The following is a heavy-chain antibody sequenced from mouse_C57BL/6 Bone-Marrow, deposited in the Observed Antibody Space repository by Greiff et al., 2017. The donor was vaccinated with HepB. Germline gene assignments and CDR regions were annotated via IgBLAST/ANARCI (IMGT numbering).Heavy chain of an antibody. J-gene: IGHJ4*01. V-gene: IGHV1-81*01. Sequence: QVHVKQSGAELARPGASVKLSCKASGYTFTSYGISWVKQRTGQGLEWIGEIYPRSGNTYYNEKFKGKATLTADKSSSTAYMELRSLTSEDSAVYFCARPLLLRYYYAMDYWGQGTSVTVSS. CDR2: IYPRSGNT. CDR3: ARPLLLRYYYAMDY. D-gene: IGHD1-1*01. CDR1: GYTFTSYG.